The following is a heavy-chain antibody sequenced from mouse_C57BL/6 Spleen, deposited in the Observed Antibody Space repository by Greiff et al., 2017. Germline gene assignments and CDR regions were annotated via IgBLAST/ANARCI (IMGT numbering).Heavy chain of an antibody. CDR2: ISYDGSN. D-gene: IGHD2-3*01. CDR3: ALYDGDTLFDD. Sequence: EVKVEESGPGLVKPSPSLSLTCSVTGYSFTSGYYWYWIRQFPGNKLEWMGYISYDGSNNYNPSLKNRISITRDTSKNQFFLKLNSVTTEDTATYICALYDGDTLFDDWGKGTTLTVSS. J-gene: IGHJ2*01. CDR1: GYSFTSGYY. V-gene: IGHV3-6*01.